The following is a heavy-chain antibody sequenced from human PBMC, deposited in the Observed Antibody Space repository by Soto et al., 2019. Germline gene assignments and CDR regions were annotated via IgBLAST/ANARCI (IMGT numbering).Heavy chain of an antibody. CDR3: ARRAPGYCSGGSCELGFDY. Sequence: SVKVSCKASGGTFSSYAISWVRQAPGQGLEWMGGIIPIFGTANYAQKFQGRVTITAGESTSTAYMELSSLRSEDTAVYYCARRAPGYCSGGSCELGFDYWGQGTLVTVSS. V-gene: IGHV1-69*13. CDR2: IIPIFGTA. D-gene: IGHD2-15*01. CDR1: GGTFSSYA. J-gene: IGHJ4*02.